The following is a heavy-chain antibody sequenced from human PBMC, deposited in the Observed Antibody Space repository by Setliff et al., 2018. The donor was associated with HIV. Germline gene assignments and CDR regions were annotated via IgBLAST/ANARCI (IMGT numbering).Heavy chain of an antibody. V-gene: IGHV4-34*01. CDR2: INHSGSI. D-gene: IGHD6-19*01. J-gene: IGHJ6*03. CDR3: ARGYPGIAVAGLSYYYYYYMDV. CDR1: GGSFSGYY. Sequence: SETLSLTCAVYGGSFSGYYWSWIRQPPGKGLEWIGEINHSGSINYNPSLKSRVTISVDTSKNQFSLKLSSVTAADTAVYYCARGYPGIAVAGLSYYYYYYMDVWGKGTTVTVSS.